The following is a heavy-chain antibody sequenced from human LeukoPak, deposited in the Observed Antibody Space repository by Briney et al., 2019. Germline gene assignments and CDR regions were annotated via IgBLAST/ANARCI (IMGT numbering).Heavy chain of an antibody. Sequence: SETLSLTCTVSGGSITGYYWSWIRQPPGKGLEWIGYIHPTGSTNYNPSLKSRVTISVDTSKNQFSLKLSSVNAADTAGYFCARQAYYSASVSWTGFDFWGQGTLVTVSS. J-gene: IGHJ4*02. CDR1: GGSITGYY. CDR2: IHPTGST. CDR3: ARQAYYSASVSWTGFDF. D-gene: IGHD3-10*01. V-gene: IGHV4-4*09.